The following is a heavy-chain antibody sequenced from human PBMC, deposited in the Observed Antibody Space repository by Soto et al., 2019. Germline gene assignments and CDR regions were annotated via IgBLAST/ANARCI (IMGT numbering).Heavy chain of an antibody. CDR1: GASVSNGNYY. D-gene: IGHD4-17*01. CDR2: IYYSGSS. J-gene: IGHJ4*02. V-gene: IGHV4-61*01. CDR3: ARQRTTVVTQAYFDH. Sequence: SETLSLTCTVSGASVSNGNYYWSWIRQPPGKGLEWIGYIYYSGSSNYNPSLTSRVTISVDTSKNQFSLTLNSVTAADAAVYYCARQRTTVVTQAYFDHWGQGTLVTVSS.